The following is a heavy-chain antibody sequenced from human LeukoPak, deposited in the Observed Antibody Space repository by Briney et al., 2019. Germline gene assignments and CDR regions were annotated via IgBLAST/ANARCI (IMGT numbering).Heavy chain of an antibody. CDR1: GFTFSSYS. CDR2: ISSSSSYI. J-gene: IGHJ3*02. Sequence: PGGSLRLSCAASGFTFSSYSMNWVRQAPGKGLEWVSSISSSSSYIYYADSVKGRFTISRDNAKNSLYLQMNSLRAEDTAVYYCARETGVWDYDFWGGYPKDDAFDIWGQGTMVTVSS. V-gene: IGHV3-21*01. CDR3: ARETGVWDYDFWGGYPKDDAFDI. D-gene: IGHD3-3*01.